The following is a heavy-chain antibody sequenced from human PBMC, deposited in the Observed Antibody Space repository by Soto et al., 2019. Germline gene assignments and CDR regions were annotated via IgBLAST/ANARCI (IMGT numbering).Heavy chain of an antibody. J-gene: IGHJ4*02. V-gene: IGHV4-59*01. CDR1: GSISGYY. CDR3: ARERKGFGYIEY. CDR2: MFHGGTT. D-gene: IGHD2-15*01. Sequence: SETLSLTCTFSGSISGYYWSWVRQPPGKRLEWIGYMFHGGTTKYNPSLQSRVTLSLDTARNQFSLSLTSVTAADTALYYCARERKGFGYIEYWGRGALVTVSS.